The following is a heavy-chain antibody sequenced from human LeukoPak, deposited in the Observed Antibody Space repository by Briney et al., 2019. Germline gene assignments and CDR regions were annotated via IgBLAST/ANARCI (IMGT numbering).Heavy chain of an antibody. Sequence: GESLKISCKGSGYSFASYWIGWVRQMPGKGLEWMGIIYPGDSDTRYSPSFQGQVTISADKSISTAYLQLSRLEASDTAIYYCARGYSSSWAFDYWGQGTLVTVSS. CDR3: ARGYSSSWAFDY. CDR2: IYPGDSDT. V-gene: IGHV5-51*01. J-gene: IGHJ4*02. CDR1: GYSFASYW. D-gene: IGHD6-13*01.